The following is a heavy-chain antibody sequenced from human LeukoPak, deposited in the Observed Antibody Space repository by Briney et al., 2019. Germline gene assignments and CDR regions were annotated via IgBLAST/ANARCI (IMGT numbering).Heavy chain of an antibody. V-gene: IGHV4-59*01. J-gene: IGHJ4*02. Sequence: SEILSLTCTVSGGSIGYYYWSWIRQPPGKGLEWIGYMLYNGSTNYNPSLKSRVTMLVDTSKNQFSLKLSSVTAADTAVYYCARAPRRYDFWSPPLDYWGQGTLVTVSS. CDR3: ARAPRRYDFWSPPLDY. CDR1: GGSIGYYY. D-gene: IGHD3-3*01. CDR2: MLYNGST.